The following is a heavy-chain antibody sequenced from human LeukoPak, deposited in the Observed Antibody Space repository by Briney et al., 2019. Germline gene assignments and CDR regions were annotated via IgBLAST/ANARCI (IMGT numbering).Heavy chain of an antibody. CDR3: PRGEERWDPLSTYFFDY. D-gene: IGHD1-26*01. CDR2: ISGSINYI. J-gene: IGHJ4*02. Sequence: GGSLRLSCAASGFTFNSYSMNWVRQAPGKGLEWVSSISGSINYISYADSVKGRLTISRDNAKNSLFLQMNSLRADDTAVYYCPRGEERWDPLSTYFFDYWGQGTLVTVSS. V-gene: IGHV3-21*01. CDR1: GFTFNSYS.